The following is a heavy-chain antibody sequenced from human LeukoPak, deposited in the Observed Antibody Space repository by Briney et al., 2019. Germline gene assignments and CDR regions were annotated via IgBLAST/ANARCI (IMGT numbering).Heavy chain of an antibody. V-gene: IGHV4-59*12. CDR3: ARVRTIDYCSGGSCYPESNFDY. D-gene: IGHD2-15*01. CDR1: GGSISSYY. J-gene: IGHJ4*02. CDR2: IYYSGST. Sequence: PSETLSLTCTVSGGSISSYYWSWIRQPPGRGLEWIGYIYYSGSTNYSPSLKSRVTISVDRSKNQFSLKLSSVTAADTAVYYCARVRTIDYCSGGSCYPESNFDYWGQGTLVTVSS.